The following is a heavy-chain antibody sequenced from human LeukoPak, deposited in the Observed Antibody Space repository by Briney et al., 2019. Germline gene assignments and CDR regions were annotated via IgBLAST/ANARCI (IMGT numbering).Heavy chain of an antibody. CDR1: GFTFSNAW. D-gene: IGHD3-10*01. V-gene: IGHV3-11*04. CDR3: ASEGSRPN. CDR2: ISSSGNTI. Sequence: PGGSLRLSCAASGFTFSNAWMSWVRQAPGKGLEWVSYISSSGNTIYYADSVRGRFTISRDNAKNSLYLQMNSLRAEDTALYYCASEGSRPNWGQGTLVTVSS. J-gene: IGHJ4*02.